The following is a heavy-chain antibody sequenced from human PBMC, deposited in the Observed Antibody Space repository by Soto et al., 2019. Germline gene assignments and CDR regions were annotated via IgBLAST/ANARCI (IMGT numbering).Heavy chain of an antibody. CDR3: AKGRTRVLILGSLGDNAFDI. V-gene: IGHV3-9*01. Sequence: EVQLVESGGGLVQPGRSLRLSCAASEFTFENYAMHWVRQAPGKGLEWVSGISWNSDSFVYADSVKGRFTISRDNTKNSLYLQMNSLRPEDTAVYFCAKGRTRVLILGSLGDNAFDIWGQGTTVTVSS. CDR1: EFTFENYA. CDR2: ISWNSDSF. J-gene: IGHJ3*02. D-gene: IGHD2-8*02.